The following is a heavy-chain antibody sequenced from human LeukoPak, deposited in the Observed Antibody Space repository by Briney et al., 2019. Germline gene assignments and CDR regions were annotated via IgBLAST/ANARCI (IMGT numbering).Heavy chain of an antibody. D-gene: IGHD6-13*01. CDR3: AKQSLAAAGHYFDY. CDR2: ISGSGGST. Sequence: QSGGSLRLSCAASGFTFSSYGMSWVRQAPGKGLEWVSAISGSGGSTYYADSVKGRFTISRDNSKNTLYLQMSSLRAEDTAVYYCAKQSLAAAGHYFDYWGQGTLVTVSS. CDR1: GFTFSSYG. J-gene: IGHJ4*02. V-gene: IGHV3-23*01.